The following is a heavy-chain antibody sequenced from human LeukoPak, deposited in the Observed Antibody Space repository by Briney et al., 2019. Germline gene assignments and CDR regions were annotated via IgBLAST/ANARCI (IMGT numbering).Heavy chain of an antibody. Sequence: VASVKVSCKASGYTFTSYAMNWVRQAPGQGLEWMGWINTNTGNPTYAQGFTGRFVFSLDTSVSTAYLQISSLKAEDTAVYYCARIPPPNYDILTGRGGFYYYGMDVWGQGTTVTVSS. J-gene: IGHJ6*02. V-gene: IGHV7-4-1*02. CDR1: GYTFTSYA. D-gene: IGHD3-9*01. CDR3: ARIPPPNYDILTGRGGFYYYGMDV. CDR2: INTNTGNP.